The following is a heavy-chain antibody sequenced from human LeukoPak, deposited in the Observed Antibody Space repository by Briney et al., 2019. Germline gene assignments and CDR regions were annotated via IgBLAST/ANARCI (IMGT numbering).Heavy chain of an antibody. CDR2: FDPEDGET. Sequence: GASVKVSCKVSGYTLTELSMHWVRQAPGKGLEWMGGFDPEDGETIYAQKFQGRVTMTEDTSTDTAYMELSSLRSEYTAVYYCATDHVGLRYCDWLSHWGQGTLVTVSS. J-gene: IGHJ5*02. D-gene: IGHD3-9*01. V-gene: IGHV1-24*01. CDR1: GYTLTELS. CDR3: ATDHVGLRYCDWLSH.